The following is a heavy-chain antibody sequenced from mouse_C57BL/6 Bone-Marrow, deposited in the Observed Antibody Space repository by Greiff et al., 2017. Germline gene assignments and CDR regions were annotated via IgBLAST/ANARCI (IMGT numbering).Heavy chain of an antibody. CDR1: GFTFSDYG. CDR2: ISNLAYSI. Sequence: EVKLMESGGGLVQPGGSLKLSCAASGFTFSDYGMAWVRQAPRKGPEWVAFISNLAYSIYYADTVTGRFTISRENAKNTLYLEMSSLRSEDTAMYYCARQGGVGDWFAYWGQGTLVTVSA. J-gene: IGHJ3*01. V-gene: IGHV5-15*01. CDR3: ARQGGVGDWFAY.